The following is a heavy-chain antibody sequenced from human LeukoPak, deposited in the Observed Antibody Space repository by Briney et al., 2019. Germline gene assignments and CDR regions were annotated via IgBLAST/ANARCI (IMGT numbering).Heavy chain of an antibody. J-gene: IGHJ4*02. Sequence: SETLSLTCTVSGGSISSYYWSWIRQPPEKGLEWIGYIYYSGSTNYNPSLKSRVTISVDTSKNQFSLKLSSVTAADTAVYYCARSTYYYDSSATCFDYWGQGTLVTVSS. CDR1: GGSISSYY. CDR2: IYYSGST. V-gene: IGHV4-59*01. D-gene: IGHD3-22*01. CDR3: ARSTYYYDSSATCFDY.